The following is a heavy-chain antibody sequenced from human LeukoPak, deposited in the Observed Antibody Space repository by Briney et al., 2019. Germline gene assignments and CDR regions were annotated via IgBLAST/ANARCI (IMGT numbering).Heavy chain of an antibody. V-gene: IGHV4-59*01. CDR1: GGSISSYY. J-gene: IGHJ4*02. CDR3: ARGTTLMGYRSGLGFNY. D-gene: IGHD6-19*01. CDR2: IYYSGST. Sequence: SETLSLTCTVSGGSISSYYWSWIRQPPGKGLEWIGYIYYSGSTNYNPSLKSRVTISIDTSKNQFSLNLTSVTAADTAVYYCARGTTLMGYRSGLGFNYWGQGTLVTVSS.